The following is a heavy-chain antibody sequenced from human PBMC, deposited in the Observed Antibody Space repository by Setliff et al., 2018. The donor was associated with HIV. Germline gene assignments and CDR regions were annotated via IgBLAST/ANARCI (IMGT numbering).Heavy chain of an antibody. CDR2: ISVSGST. D-gene: IGHD3-10*01. Sequence: SETLSLTCTVSGGSFSNYFRTWIRQPAGKGLEWIGRISVSGSTKYNPSLQSRVTMSIDTSKNQFSLKLTSVTAADTAVYYCARRIDNSGSFPDKNWFDTWGQGSLVTVSS. J-gene: IGHJ5*02. V-gene: IGHV4-4*07. CDR1: GGSFSNYF. CDR3: ARRIDNSGSFPDKNWFDT.